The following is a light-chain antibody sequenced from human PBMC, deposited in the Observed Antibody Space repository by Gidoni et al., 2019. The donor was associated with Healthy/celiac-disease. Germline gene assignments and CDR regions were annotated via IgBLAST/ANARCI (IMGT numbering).Light chain of an antibody. J-gene: IGKJ2*01. V-gene: IGKV1-6*01. CDR2: AAS. CDR3: LQDYNYPRT. CDR1: QGIRNA. Sequence: ARQMTQSPSSLSASVGDRVTITCRASQGIRNALGWYQQKPGKAPKLLIYAASSLQSGVPSRFSGSGSGTDSTLTISSLQPEDFATYYCLQDYNYPRTFGQGTKLEIK.